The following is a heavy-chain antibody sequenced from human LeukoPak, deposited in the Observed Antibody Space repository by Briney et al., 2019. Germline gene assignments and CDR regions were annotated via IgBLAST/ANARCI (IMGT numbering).Heavy chain of an antibody. Sequence: SETLSLTCTVSGGSISSGGYYWSWIRQHPGKGLEWIGYIYYSGSTYYNPSLKSRVTISVDTSKNQFSLKLSSVTAADTAVYYCARELKVRGYATLHNWFDPWGQGTLVTVSS. D-gene: IGHD2-2*01. CDR3: ARELKVRGYATLHNWFDP. J-gene: IGHJ5*02. CDR1: GGSISSGGYY. CDR2: IYYSGST. V-gene: IGHV4-31*03.